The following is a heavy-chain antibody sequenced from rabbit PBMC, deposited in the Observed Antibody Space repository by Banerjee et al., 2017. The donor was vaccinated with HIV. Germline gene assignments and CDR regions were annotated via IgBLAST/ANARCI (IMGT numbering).Heavy chain of an antibody. CDR1: GVDFSGCG. J-gene: IGHJ4*01. V-gene: IGHV1S45*01. D-gene: IGHD6-1*01. CDR2: IATSGDTT. Sequence: QEQLVESGGGLVTLGGSLKLFCKASGVDFSGCGISWVRQAPGKGLEWIACIATSGDTTWYASWAKGRFTISKTSSTTVTLQMTSLTAADTATYFCANYGFTSSFNLWGPGTLVTVS. CDR3: ANYGFTSSFNL.